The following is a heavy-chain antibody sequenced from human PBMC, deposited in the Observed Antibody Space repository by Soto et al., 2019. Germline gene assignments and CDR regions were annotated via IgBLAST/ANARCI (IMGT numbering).Heavy chain of an antibody. CDR1: GFPVSRSY. CDR2: IYSGGGT. Sequence: EVQLVESGGGLNQPGGSLRLSCAASGFPVSRSYMSWVRQTPGKGLEWLSVIYSGGGTYYADSVKGRFSTSRDSSKNTLYLPMNDLRAEDTAIYYWARDTGYGDQRTLGYWGQGTLVTVSS. D-gene: IGHD4-17*01. V-gene: IGHV3-53*01. J-gene: IGHJ4*02. CDR3: ARDTGYGDQRTLGY.